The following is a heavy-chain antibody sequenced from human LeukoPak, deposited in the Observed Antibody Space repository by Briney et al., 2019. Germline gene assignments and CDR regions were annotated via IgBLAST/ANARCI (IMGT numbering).Heavy chain of an antibody. CDR2: ISSSGSTI. D-gene: IGHD1-26*01. CDR1: GFTFSDYY. Sequence: GGSLRLSXAASGFTFSDYYMSWIRQAPGKGLEWVSYISSSGSTIYYADSVKGRFTISRDNAKNSLYLQMNSLRAEDTAVYYCVGAQYSGSHSPFDYWGQGTLVTVSS. V-gene: IGHV3-11*04. J-gene: IGHJ4*02. CDR3: VGAQYSGSHSPFDY.